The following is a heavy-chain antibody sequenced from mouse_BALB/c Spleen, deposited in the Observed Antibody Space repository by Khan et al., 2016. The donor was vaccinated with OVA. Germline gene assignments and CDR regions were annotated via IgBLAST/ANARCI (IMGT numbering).Heavy chain of an antibody. CDR3: VRVRAYHRDDGWFAF. D-gene: IGHD2-14*01. CDR1: GYTFTSYT. J-gene: IGHJ3*01. Sequence: QVQLQQSGAELARPGASVKMSCKASGYTFTSYTIHWIKKRPGQGLEWMGYINPSNGYTNYNQKFNDKATLTTDKSSTTAYLQLSSLTSDDSAVYNCVRVRAYHRDDGWFAFWGQGTLVTVSA. V-gene: IGHV1-4*01. CDR2: INPSNGYT.